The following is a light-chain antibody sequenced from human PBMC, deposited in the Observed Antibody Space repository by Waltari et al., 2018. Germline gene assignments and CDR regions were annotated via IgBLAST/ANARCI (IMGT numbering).Light chain of an antibody. J-gene: IGKJ1*01. CDR2: AAS. CDR1: QGISNS. Sequence: DIQMTQSPSSLSASVGDRVTITCRASQGISNSLAWYQQKPGKAPKLLLYAASRLESGVPSRFSGSGSGTDYTLTISSLQPEDFATYYCQQYYSTAWTFDQGTKVEIK. V-gene: IGKV1-NL1*01. CDR3: QQYYSTAWT.